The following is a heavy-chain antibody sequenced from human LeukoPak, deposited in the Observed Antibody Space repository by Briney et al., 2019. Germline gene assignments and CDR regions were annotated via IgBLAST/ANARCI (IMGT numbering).Heavy chain of an antibody. CDR2: IIPILDIT. V-gene: IGHV1-69*04. D-gene: IGHD2-15*01. CDR1: GGTFSSYT. Sequence: GASVKVSCKASGGTFSSYTISWVRQAPGQGLEWMGRIIPILDITNYAQKFQGRVTITADKSTSTAYMELSSLRSEDTAVYYCARDGVVVVSPTIYYYYYGMDVWGQGTMVTVSS. J-gene: IGHJ6*02. CDR3: ARDGVVVVSPTIYYYYYGMDV.